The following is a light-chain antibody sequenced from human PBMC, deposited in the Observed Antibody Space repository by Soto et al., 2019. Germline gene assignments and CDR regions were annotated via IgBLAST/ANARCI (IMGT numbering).Light chain of an antibody. V-gene: IGKV3-20*01. CDR1: QSVSSSY. CDR2: GAS. Sequence: DIVLTQSPGALSLYTGERATHSCRASQSVSSSYLAWYQQKPGQAPRLLIYGASSRATGIPDRFSGSGSGTDFTLTISRLEPEDFAVYYCQQDDRPRTFGQGTKVDIK. CDR3: QQDDRPRT. J-gene: IGKJ1*01.